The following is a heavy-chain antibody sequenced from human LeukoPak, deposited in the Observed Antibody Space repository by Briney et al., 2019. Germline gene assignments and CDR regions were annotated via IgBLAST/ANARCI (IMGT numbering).Heavy chain of an antibody. V-gene: IGHV3-33*01. Sequence: PGRSLRLSCAASGFTFSSYGMHWVRQAPGKGLEWVAVIWYDGSNKYYADSVKGRFTISRDNYKNTLYLQMNSLRAEDTAVYYCARDHYGSGSDFDYWGQGTLVTVSS. CDR3: ARDHYGSGSDFDY. CDR1: GFTFSSYG. J-gene: IGHJ4*02. D-gene: IGHD3-10*01. CDR2: IWYDGSNK.